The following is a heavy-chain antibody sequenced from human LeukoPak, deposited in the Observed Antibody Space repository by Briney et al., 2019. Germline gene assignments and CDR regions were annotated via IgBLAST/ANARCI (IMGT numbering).Heavy chain of an antibody. D-gene: IGHD4-17*01. J-gene: IGHJ4*02. Sequence: PSETLSLTCTVSGGSISSYYWSWIRQPPGKGLEWIGYIYYSGSTNYNPSLKSRVTISVDTSKNQFSLKLSSVTAADTAVYYCARGDYGDYGDLDYWGQGTLVTVSS. V-gene: IGHV4-59*01. CDR3: ARGDYGDYGDLDY. CDR1: GGSISSYY. CDR2: IYYSGST.